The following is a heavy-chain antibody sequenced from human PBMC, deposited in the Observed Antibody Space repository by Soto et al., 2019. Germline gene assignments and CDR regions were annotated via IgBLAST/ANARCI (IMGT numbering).Heavy chain of an antibody. D-gene: IGHD3-10*01. Sequence: SETLSLTCTVSGGSISSYYWSWIRQPPGKGLEWIGYIYYSGSTNYNPSLKSRVTISVDTSKNQFSLKLSSVTAADTAVYYCASYGSGSYGNGAFDIWGQGTMVTVSS. CDR2: IYYSGST. CDR1: GGSISSYY. CDR3: ASYGSGSYGNGAFDI. J-gene: IGHJ3*02. V-gene: IGHV4-59*01.